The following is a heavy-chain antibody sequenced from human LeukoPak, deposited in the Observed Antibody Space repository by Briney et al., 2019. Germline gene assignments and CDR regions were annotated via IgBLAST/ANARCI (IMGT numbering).Heavy chain of an antibody. Sequence: PGGSLRLSCEGSRFTFSSYSMNWVRQAPGKGLEWVGRTRNKANSYTTEYAASVKGRFTISRDDSKNSLYLQMNSLKTEDTAVYYCARELGICSSPTCSRSLDYWGQGTLVTVSS. V-gene: IGHV3-72*01. J-gene: IGHJ4*02. D-gene: IGHD2-2*01. CDR2: TRNKANSYTT. CDR3: ARELGICSSPTCSRSLDY. CDR1: RFTFSSYS.